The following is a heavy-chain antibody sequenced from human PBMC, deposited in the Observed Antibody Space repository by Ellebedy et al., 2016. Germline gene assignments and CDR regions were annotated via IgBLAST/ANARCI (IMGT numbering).Heavy chain of an antibody. CDR3: AKDLFAYYYGMDV. V-gene: IGHV3-23*01. CDR2: ISGSGGST. D-gene: IGHD3-10*02. Sequence: GGSLRLXXAASGFTFSSYAMSWVRQAPGKGLEWVSAISGSGGSTYYADSVKGRFTISRDNSKNTLYLQMNSLRAEDTAVYYCAKDLFAYYYGMDVWGQGTTVTVSS. CDR1: GFTFSSYA. J-gene: IGHJ6*02.